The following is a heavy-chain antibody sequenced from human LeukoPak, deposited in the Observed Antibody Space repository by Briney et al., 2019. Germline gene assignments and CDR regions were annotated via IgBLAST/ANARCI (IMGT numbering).Heavy chain of an antibody. D-gene: IGHD1-1*01. CDR1: AGSISSYY. J-gene: IGHJ1*01. V-gene: IGHV4-59*08. Sequence: KASETLSLTCTVSAGSISSYYWSWIRQPPGKGLEGVGHIYYSGSTNYNPSLESRVTVSLDTSKNQFSLKLTSVTAADTAVYYCAGLPRGTRPPDYFQHWGQGTLVTVSS. CDR2: IYYSGST. CDR3: AGLPRGTRPPDYFQH.